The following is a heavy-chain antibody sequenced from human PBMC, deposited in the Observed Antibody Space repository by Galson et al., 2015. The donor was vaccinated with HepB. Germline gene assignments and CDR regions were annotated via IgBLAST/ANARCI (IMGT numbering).Heavy chain of an antibody. D-gene: IGHD3-10*01. Sequence: SLRLSCAASGFTFSNAWMSWVRQAPGKGLEWVGRIKSKTDGGTTDYAAPVKGRFTISRDDSKNTLYLQMNSLKTEDTAVYYCTTGLGGVYGSGSYSYYYYYMDVWGKGTTVTVSS. CDR2: IKSKTDGGTT. CDR1: GFTFSNAW. J-gene: IGHJ6*03. V-gene: IGHV3-15*01. CDR3: TTGLGGVYGSGSYSYYYYYMDV.